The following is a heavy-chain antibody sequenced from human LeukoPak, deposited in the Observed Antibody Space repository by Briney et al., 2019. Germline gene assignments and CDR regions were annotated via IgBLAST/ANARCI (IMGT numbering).Heavy chain of an antibody. J-gene: IGHJ3*01. CDR2: INTGSTTI. CDR1: GFTFSPYT. D-gene: IGHD6-6*01. CDR3: ARDSSVCAFDV. V-gene: IGHV3-48*01. Sequence: PGGSLRPSCAASGFTFSPYTMHWFRQPPGKGLEWLSYINTGSTTIYYADSVKGRFTISRDNAKNSLYLQLNSLRAEDTAVYCCARDSSVCAFDVWGQGTMVTVSS.